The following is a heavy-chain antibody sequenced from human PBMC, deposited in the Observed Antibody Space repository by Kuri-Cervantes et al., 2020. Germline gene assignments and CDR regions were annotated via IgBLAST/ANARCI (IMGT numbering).Heavy chain of an antibody. CDR2: IYWNDDK. CDR1: GFSLSTGGVG. V-gene: IGHV2-5*01. J-gene: IGHJ5*02. Sequence: SGPTLVKPAQTLTLTCTFSGFSLSTGGVGVAWIRQPPGKALEWLAVIYWNDDKRYGPSLKSRLTITKDTSKNQVVLTVTNMDPVDTATYYCAHLGTGYYGPAQYNWFDPWGQGTLVTVSS. CDR3: AHLGTGYYGPAQYNWFDP. D-gene: IGHD3/OR15-3a*01.